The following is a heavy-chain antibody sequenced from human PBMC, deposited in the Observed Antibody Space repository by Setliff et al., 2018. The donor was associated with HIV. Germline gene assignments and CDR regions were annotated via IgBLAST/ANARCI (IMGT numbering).Heavy chain of an antibody. V-gene: IGHV3-23*01. CDR1: EFTFSNYA. CDR2: VSPGGGTT. D-gene: IGHD3-9*01. Sequence: GGSLRLSCVASEFTFSNYAMTWVRQAPGKGLEWVSSVSPGGGTTYYADSVKGRFTISRDNSKNTLYLQMNNLRVDDTAMYSCARADYDILTAYYSSAFDMWGQGTMVTVSS. CDR3: ARADYDILTAYYSSAFDM. J-gene: IGHJ3*02.